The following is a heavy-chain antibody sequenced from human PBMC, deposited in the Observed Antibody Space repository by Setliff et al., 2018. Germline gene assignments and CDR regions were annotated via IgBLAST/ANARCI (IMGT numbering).Heavy chain of an antibody. D-gene: IGHD6-19*01. J-gene: IGHJ4*02. CDR3: ARVGVTSGWAY. V-gene: IGHV4-38-2*02. Sequence: SETLSLTCTVSGYSISSGYYWGWIRQPPGKGLEWIGNMYHSGSVYYNPSLKSRVTISVDTSKNQFSLNLNSVTAADTAVYYCARVGVTSGWAYWGLGTLVTVSS. CDR2: MYHSGSV. CDR1: GYSISSGYY.